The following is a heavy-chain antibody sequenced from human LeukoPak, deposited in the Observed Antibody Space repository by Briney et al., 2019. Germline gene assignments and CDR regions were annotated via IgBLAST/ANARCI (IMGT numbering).Heavy chain of an antibody. Sequence: GGSLRLSCAASGFTFSSYWMSWVRQAPGKGLEWVANIKQDGSEKYYVDSVKGRFTISRDNVKNSVYLQMNSLRAEDTAVYYCAKGGSTYSYSCDYWGQGTLVTVSS. CDR2: IKQDGSEK. CDR3: AKGGSTYSYSCDY. CDR1: GFTFSSYW. D-gene: IGHD2-15*01. J-gene: IGHJ4*02. V-gene: IGHV3-7*01.